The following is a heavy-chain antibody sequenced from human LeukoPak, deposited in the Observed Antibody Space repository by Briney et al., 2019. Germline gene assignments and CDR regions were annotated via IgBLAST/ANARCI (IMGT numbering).Heavy chain of an antibody. J-gene: IGHJ2*01. CDR1: GFTVSNSY. V-gene: IGHV3-53*01. D-gene: IGHD6-13*01. CDR2: VYSGGTT. CDR3: ARGGSVAAADYWYFDL. Sequence: GGSLRLSCAASGFTVSNSYMSWVRQVAGKGLEWLSVVYSGGTTYYADSVKGRFTISRDNAKNSLYLQMNSLRAEDTAVYYCARGGSVAAADYWYFDLWGRGTLVTVSS.